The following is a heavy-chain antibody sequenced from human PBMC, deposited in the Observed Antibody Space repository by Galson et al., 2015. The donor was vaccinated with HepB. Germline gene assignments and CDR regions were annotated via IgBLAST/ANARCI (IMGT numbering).Heavy chain of an antibody. CDR1: GFTFNRYH. D-gene: IGHD1-20*01. Sequence: SLRLSCAASGFTFNRYHMDWVRQAPGKGLDSIASISGSDGRIYYADSVKGRFTISRDNAKNTLYLQMNSLRAEDTAVYYCATIIREDGYYWYELDDWGQGTMVTVSS. V-gene: IGHV3-23*01. J-gene: IGHJ4*01. CDR2: ISGSDGRI. CDR3: ATIIREDGYYWYELDD.